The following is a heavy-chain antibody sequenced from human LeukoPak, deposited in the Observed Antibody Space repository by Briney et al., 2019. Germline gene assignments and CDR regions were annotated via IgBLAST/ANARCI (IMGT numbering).Heavy chain of an antibody. D-gene: IGHD1-26*01. CDR3: ARSLVVGATYPYH. J-gene: IGHJ5*02. CDR2: ISSSSSTI. V-gene: IGHV3-48*01. CDR1: GFTFSSYW. Sequence: GGSLRLSCAASGFTFSSYWMSWVRQAPGKGLEWVSYISSSSSTIYYADSVKGRFTISRDNAKNSLYLQLNSLRAEDTAVYYCARSLVVGATYPYHLGQGTLVTVSS.